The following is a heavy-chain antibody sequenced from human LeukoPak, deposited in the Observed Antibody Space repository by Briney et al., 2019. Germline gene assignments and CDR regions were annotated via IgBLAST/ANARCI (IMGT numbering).Heavy chain of an antibody. D-gene: IGHD3-22*01. J-gene: IGHJ3*02. V-gene: IGHV3-30-3*01. Sequence: PGGSLRLSCAASGFTFSSYAMHWVRQAPGKGLEWVAVISYDGSNKYYADSVKGRFTISRDNSKNTLYPQMNSLRAEDTAVYYCARDNPDSSGLDAFDIWGQGTMVTVSS. CDR1: GFTFSSYA. CDR3: ARDNPDSSGLDAFDI. CDR2: ISYDGSNK.